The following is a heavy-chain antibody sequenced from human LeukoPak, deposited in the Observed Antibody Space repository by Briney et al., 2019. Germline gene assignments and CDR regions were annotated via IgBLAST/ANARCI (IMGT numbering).Heavy chain of an antibody. CDR2: IGTAGDT. CDR3: ARAPYYYGSGSYYDY. V-gene: IGHV3-13*01. Sequence: GGSLRLSCAASGFTFSSYDMHWVRQATGKGLEWVSAIGTAGDTYYPGSVKGRFTISRENAKNSLYLQMNSLRAGDTAVYYCARAPYYYGSGSYYDYWGQGTLVTVSS. D-gene: IGHD3-10*01. J-gene: IGHJ4*02. CDR1: GFTFSSYD.